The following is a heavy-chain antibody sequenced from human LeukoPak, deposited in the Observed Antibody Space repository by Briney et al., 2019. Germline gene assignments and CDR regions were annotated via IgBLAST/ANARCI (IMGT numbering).Heavy chain of an antibody. D-gene: IGHD2-2*01. Sequence: GGSLRLSCAASGFTFSDHYMDWVRQAPGKGLVWVSRINSDGSSTSYADSVKGRFTISRDNAKNTLYLQMNSLRAEDTAVYYCWVPATAGEDDYWGQGTLVTVSS. CDR3: WVPATAGEDDY. J-gene: IGHJ4*02. V-gene: IGHV3-74*01. CDR1: GFTFSDHY. CDR2: INSDGSST.